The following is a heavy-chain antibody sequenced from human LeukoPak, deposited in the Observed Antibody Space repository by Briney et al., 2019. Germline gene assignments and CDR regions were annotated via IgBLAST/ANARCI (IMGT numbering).Heavy chain of an antibody. V-gene: IGHV4-59*08. CDR1: SGSISTYY. Sequence: SETLSLTCTVSSGSISTYYWSWIRQPPGKGLEWIGYIYYSGSTNYNPSLKSRVTISVDTSKNQFSLKLSSVTAADTAVYYCVRLSGVAGTPDYWGQGTLVTVSS. CDR2: IYYSGST. D-gene: IGHD6-19*01. CDR3: VRLSGVAGTPDY. J-gene: IGHJ4*02.